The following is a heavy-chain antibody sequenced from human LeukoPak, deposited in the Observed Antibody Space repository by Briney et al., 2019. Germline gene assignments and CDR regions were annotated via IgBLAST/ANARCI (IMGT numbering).Heavy chain of an antibody. CDR1: GFTFRTYW. Sequence: GGSLRLSCAASGFTFRTYWMHWVGQAPGKGLVWVSRISSDGRNTIYPDAVKGRFTISRDNTNNILYLQMNSLRGDDTAVYYCARERDLRGAYCMDVWGKGTTVTVSS. V-gene: IGHV3-74*01. CDR2: ISSDGRNT. D-gene: IGHD5/OR15-5a*01. J-gene: IGHJ6*03. CDR3: ARERDLRGAYCMDV.